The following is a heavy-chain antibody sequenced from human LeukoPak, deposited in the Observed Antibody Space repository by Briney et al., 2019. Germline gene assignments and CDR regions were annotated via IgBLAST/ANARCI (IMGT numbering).Heavy chain of an antibody. CDR3: AREVVTAIQGLYYFDY. D-gene: IGHD2-21*02. CDR1: GGSISSGDYY. CDR2: IYYSGST. V-gene: IGHV4-31*03. Sequence: SETLSLTCTVSGGSISSGDYYWSWIRQHPGKGLEWIGYIYYSGSTYYNPSLKSRVTISVDTSKNQFSLKLSSVTAADTAVYYCAREVVTAIQGLYYFDYWGQGTLVTVSS. J-gene: IGHJ4*02.